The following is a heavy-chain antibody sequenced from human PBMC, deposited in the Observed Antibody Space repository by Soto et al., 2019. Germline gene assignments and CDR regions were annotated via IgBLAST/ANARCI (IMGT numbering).Heavy chain of an antibody. CDR1: GFTFSTFW. V-gene: IGHV3-74*01. CDR2: INSDGSST. J-gene: IGHJ4*02. Sequence: EVQLVESGGGLVQPGGSLRLSCEASGFTFSTFWMHWVRQAPGKGLVWVSRINSDGSSTYYADSVRGRVTISRDNAKNTLYLQLNSLRPEDTAVYYCARDFKYWGQGTLVTVSS. CDR3: ARDFKY.